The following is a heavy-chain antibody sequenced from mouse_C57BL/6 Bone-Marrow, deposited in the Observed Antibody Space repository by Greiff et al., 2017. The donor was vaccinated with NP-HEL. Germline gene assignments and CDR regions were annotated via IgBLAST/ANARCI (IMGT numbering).Heavy chain of an antibody. V-gene: IGHV1-81*01. CDR1: GYTFTSYG. CDR2: IYPRSGNT. Sequence: VQLQESGAELARPGASVKLSCKASGYTFTSYGISWVKQRPGQGLEWIGEIYPRSGNTYYNEKFKGKATLTADKSSSTAYMELRSLTSEDSAVYFCARSGFYAPWFAYWGQGTLVTVSA. D-gene: IGHD2-3*01. J-gene: IGHJ3*01. CDR3: ARSGFYAPWFAY.